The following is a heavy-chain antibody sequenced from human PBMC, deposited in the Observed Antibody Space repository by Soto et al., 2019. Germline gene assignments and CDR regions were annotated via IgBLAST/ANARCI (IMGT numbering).Heavy chain of an antibody. J-gene: IGHJ5*02. CDR2: ISGSGFKK. V-gene: IGHV3-23*01. CDR3: AKNQGVELVPLATVDWFDP. D-gene: IGHD1-26*01. CDR1: GFIFENFG. Sequence: LRLSFAASGFIFENFGMSWVRQAPGKGLEWISSISGSGFKKYYADSVKGRFTISRDNSKSTVYLELNNLSAEDTAVYHCAKNQGVELVPLATVDWFDPWGQGSVVTVSS.